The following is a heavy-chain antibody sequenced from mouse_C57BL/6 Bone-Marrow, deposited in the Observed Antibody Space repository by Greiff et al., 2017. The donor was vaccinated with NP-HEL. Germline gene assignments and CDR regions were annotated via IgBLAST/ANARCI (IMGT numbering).Heavy chain of an antibody. V-gene: IGHV3-1*01. Sequence: EVKLQESGPGMVKPSQSLSLTCTVPGYSITSGYDWHWIRPFPGNKLEWMGYISYSGSTNYNPSLKSRISITHDTSKNHFFLKLNSVTTEDTATYYCARGTTVVAPFDYWGQGTTLTVSS. CDR3: ARGTTVVAPFDY. J-gene: IGHJ2*01. CDR2: ISYSGST. D-gene: IGHD1-1*01. CDR1: GYSITSGYD.